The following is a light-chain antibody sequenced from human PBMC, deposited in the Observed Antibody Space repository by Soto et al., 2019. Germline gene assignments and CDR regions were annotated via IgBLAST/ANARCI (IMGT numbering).Light chain of an antibody. CDR2: DAS. CDR3: QQYTNTNNPWM. Sequence: DIQMTQSPSTLSASVGDRVTITCRSSQSISSWLAWYQQKPGKAPKLLINDASSLESGVPSRFSGSGSGTEFTLIISGLQPEDSATYYCQQYTNTNNPWMFGQGTKV. J-gene: IGKJ1*01. CDR1: QSISSW. V-gene: IGKV1-5*01.